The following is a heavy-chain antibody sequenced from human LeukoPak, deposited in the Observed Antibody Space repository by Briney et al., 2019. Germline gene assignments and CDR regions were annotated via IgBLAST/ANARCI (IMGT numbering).Heavy chain of an antibody. V-gene: IGHV3-66*01. CDR1: GFTVSSNY. J-gene: IGHJ4*02. D-gene: IGHD3-22*01. CDR3: ATEKYYYDSSPDLRDPPPFDH. CDR2: IYSGGST. Sequence: RGSLRLSCAASGFTVSSNYMSWVRQAPGKGLEWVSVIYSGGSTYYADSVKGRFTISRDNSKNTLYLQMNSLRAEDTAVYYCATEKYYYDSSPDLRDPPPFDHWGQGTLVTVSS.